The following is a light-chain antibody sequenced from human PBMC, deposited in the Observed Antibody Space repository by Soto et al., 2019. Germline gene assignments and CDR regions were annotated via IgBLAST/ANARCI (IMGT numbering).Light chain of an antibody. CDR1: SSDVGGYDY. V-gene: IGLV2-14*01. J-gene: IGLJ1*01. Sequence: QSALTQPASVSGSPGQSVTISCTGTSSDVGGYDYVSWYQQHPGTAPKLILYEVNNRPSGVSTRFSGSKSGNTASLIISGLQTEHEANYYCSAYTTSNTLIFGTGTKATVL. CDR3: SAYTTSNTLI. CDR2: EVN.